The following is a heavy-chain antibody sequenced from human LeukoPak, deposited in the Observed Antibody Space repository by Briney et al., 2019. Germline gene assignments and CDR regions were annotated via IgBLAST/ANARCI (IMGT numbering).Heavy chain of an antibody. CDR1: GFTFSDYY. CDR3: ARGYSSDLYLSTFGY. CDR2: ISSTGSTI. D-gene: IGHD6-19*01. Sequence: GGSLRLSCAASGFTFSDYYMSWIRQAPGKGLEWVSYISSTGSTIYYADSVKGRFTISRDNAKKSLYLQMNNLGAEDTAVYYCARGYSSDLYLSTFGYWGQGTLVTVSS. J-gene: IGHJ4*02. V-gene: IGHV3-11*01.